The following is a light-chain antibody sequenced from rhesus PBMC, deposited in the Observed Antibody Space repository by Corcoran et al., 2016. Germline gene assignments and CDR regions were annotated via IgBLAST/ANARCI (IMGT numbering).Light chain of an antibody. V-gene: IGKV1-22*01. J-gene: IGKJ1*01. Sequence: DIQMTQSPSSLSASVGDKVTITCRASQGISSWLAWYQQKPGKAPKLLLYQASSLQSGVPSRFSGSGSDTDFTLTISSLQPEDFATYYCIQYSSSPRTFGQGTKVEIK. CDR3: IQYSSSPRT. CDR2: QAS. CDR1: QGISSW.